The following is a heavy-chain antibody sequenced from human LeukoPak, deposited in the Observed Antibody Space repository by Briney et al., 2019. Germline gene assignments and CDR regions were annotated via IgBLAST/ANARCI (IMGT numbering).Heavy chain of an antibody. V-gene: IGHV3-33*06. J-gene: IGHJ4*02. CDR3: SKSRCRSTSCAFDY. CDR2: IWYDGSNK. CDR1: GFTFSSYG. Sequence: TGGSLRLSCAASGFTFSSYGMHWVRQAPGKGLEWVAVIWYDGSNKYYADSVKGRFTISRDTSKNTLYLQMNSLRAEETAVYYCSKSRCRSTSCAFDYWGQGTLVTVSS. D-gene: IGHD2-2*01.